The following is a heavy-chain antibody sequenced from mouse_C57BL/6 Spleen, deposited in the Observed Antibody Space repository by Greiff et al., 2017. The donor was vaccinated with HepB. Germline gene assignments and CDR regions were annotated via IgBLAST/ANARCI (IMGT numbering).Heavy chain of an antibody. CDR3: ARAYDYEFAY. V-gene: IGHV1-82*01. J-gene: IGHJ3*01. D-gene: IGHD2-4*01. CDR2: IYPGDGDT. Sequence: QVQLKESGPELVKPGASVKISCKASGYAFSSSWMNWVKQRPGKGLEWIGRIYPGDGDTNYNGKFKGKATLTADKSSSTAYMQLSSLTSEDSAVYFCARAYDYEFAYWGQGTLVTVSA. CDR1: GYAFSSSW.